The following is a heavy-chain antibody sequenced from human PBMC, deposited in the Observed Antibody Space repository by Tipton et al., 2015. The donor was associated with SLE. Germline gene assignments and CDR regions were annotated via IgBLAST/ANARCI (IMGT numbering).Heavy chain of an antibody. Sequence: SLRLSCAASGFTVSSNYMSWVRQAPGKGLEWVANIKQDGSEKYYVDSVKGRFTISRDNAKNSLYLQMNSLRAEDTAVYYCARVERGSGWYPPLDYWGQGTLVTVSS. CDR1: GFTVSSNY. J-gene: IGHJ4*02. D-gene: IGHD6-19*01. CDR3: ARVERGSGWYPPLDY. CDR2: IKQDGSEK. V-gene: IGHV3-7*01.